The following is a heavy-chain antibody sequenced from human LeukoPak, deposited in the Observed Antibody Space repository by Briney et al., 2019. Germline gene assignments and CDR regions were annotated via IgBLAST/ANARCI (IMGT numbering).Heavy chain of an antibody. CDR3: ARVRFEVVNCFYY. D-gene: IGHD3-3*01. V-gene: IGHV3-11*04. CDR2: ISSSGSTI. Sequence: GGSLRLSCAGTGFTFSYYYRNWIRQAPGKGLEWVSYISSSGSTIYYADSVKGRFTISRYNAKNSLYLQMNSLRAEDTVVYYFARVRFEVVNCFYYWGQGALVTVSS. CDR1: GFTFSYYY. J-gene: IGHJ4*02.